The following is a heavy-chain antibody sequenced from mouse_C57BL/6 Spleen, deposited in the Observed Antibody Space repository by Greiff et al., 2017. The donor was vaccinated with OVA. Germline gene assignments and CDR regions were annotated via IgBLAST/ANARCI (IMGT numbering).Heavy chain of an antibody. CDR1: GYTFTDYY. V-gene: IGHV1-76*01. J-gene: IGHJ2*01. Sequence: QVQLQQSGAELVRPGASVKLSCKASGYTFTDYYINWVKQRPGQGLEWIARIYPGSGNTYYNEKFKGKATLTAEKSSSTAYMQLSSLTSEDSAVYFCARPNDYGVLFDYWGQGTTLTVSS. D-gene: IGHD2-4*01. CDR2: IYPGSGNT. CDR3: ARPNDYGVLFDY.